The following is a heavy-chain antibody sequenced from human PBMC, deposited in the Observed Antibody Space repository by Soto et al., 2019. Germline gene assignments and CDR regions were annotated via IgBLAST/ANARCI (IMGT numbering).Heavy chain of an antibody. J-gene: IGHJ6*02. CDR3: ARMESDYSNYFGMAYYYYGMDV. V-gene: IGHV2-26*01. CDR2: IFSNDEK. Sequence: QVTLKESGPVLVNPTEPLTLTCTVSGFSLSNARMGVSWIRQPPGKALEWLAHIFSNDEKSYSTSLKSRLTISKDTSKSQVVLTMTNMDPVDTATYYCARMESDYSNYFGMAYYYYGMDVWGQGTTVTVSS. D-gene: IGHD4-4*01. CDR1: GFSLSNARMG.